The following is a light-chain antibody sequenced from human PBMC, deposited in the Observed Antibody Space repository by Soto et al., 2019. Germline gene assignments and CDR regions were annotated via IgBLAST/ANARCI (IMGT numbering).Light chain of an antibody. CDR1: QSVTTRY. CDR2: GAS. V-gene: IGKV3D-20*02. CDR3: QQRVDWLT. Sequence: EIVLTQSPVTLSLSPGEEATLSCRASQSVTTRYLAWYQQKPGQAPRLLMYGASNRVTGIPARFSGSGSGTDFTLTISSVEPEDFAVYYCQQRVDWLTFGGGTKVDIK. J-gene: IGKJ4*01.